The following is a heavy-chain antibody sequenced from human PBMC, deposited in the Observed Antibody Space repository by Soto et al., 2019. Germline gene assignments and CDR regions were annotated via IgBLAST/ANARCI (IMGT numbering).Heavy chain of an antibody. Sequence: SVKVSCKASGYTFTSYDINWVRQAPGQGLEWMGGIIPIFGTANYAQKFQVRVTITADESTSTAYMELSSLRSEDTAVYYCARVDTAMVTVSYYYYGMDVWGQGTTVTVSS. J-gene: IGHJ6*02. CDR3: ARVDTAMVTVSYYYYGMDV. CDR2: IIPIFGTA. CDR1: GYTFTSYD. D-gene: IGHD5-18*01. V-gene: IGHV1-69*13.